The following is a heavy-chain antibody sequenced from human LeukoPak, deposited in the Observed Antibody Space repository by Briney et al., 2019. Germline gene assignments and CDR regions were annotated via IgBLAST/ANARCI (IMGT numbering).Heavy chain of an antibody. D-gene: IGHD6-19*01. V-gene: IGHV4-4*07. CDR1: GGSISSYY. Sequence: PSETLSLTCTVSGGSISSYYWSWIRQPAGKGLEWIGRIYTSGSTNYNPSLKSRVTMSVDTSKNQFSLKLSSVTAADTAVYYCARDIPPHKNAVAGNWFDPWGQGTLVTVSS. CDR2: IYTSGST. CDR3: ARDIPPHKNAVAGNWFDP. J-gene: IGHJ5*02.